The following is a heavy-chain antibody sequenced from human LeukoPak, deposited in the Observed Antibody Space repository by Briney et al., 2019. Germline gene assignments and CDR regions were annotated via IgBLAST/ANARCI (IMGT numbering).Heavy chain of an antibody. CDR2: ISSSGSTI. V-gene: IGHV3-11*04. D-gene: IGHD6-6*01. J-gene: IGHJ3*02. CDR1: GFTFSECY. Sequence: GGSLRLSCAASGFTFSECYMSWIRQAPGKGLEWVSYISSSGSTIYYADSVKGRFTISRDNAKNSLYLQMNSLRAEDTAVYYCARDRSGYSSSGDAFDIWGQGTMVTVSS. CDR3: ARDRSGYSSSGDAFDI.